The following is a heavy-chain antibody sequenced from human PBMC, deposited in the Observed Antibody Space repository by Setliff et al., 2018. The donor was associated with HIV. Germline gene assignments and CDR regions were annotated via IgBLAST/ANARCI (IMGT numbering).Heavy chain of an antibody. Sequence: LSLSCAASGFAFSGHQMSWVRQAPGKGLEWVSAINWNSGSIGYAVSVMGRFTVSRDNAKNSLYLQMNSLRTEDTALYYCVKGDCTSSSCELESWGQGTLVTVSS. CDR1: GFAFSGHQ. CDR3: VKGDCTSSSCELES. D-gene: IGHD2-2*01. J-gene: IGHJ4*02. V-gene: IGHV3-9*01. CDR2: INWNSGSI.